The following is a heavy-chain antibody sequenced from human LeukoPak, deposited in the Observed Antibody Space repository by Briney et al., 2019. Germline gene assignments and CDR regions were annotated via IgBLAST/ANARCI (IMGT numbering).Heavy chain of an antibody. CDR2: ISSSGSTI. V-gene: IGHV3-48*03. D-gene: IGHD5-18*01. Sequence: PGGSLRLSCAASGFTFSNYEMNWVRQAPGKGLGWVSYISSSGSTIYYADSVKGRFTISRDNAKDSLYLQMNSLRAEDTAAYYCAQIYTYGSSQFDYWGQGTLVTVSS. CDR1: GFTFSNYE. J-gene: IGHJ4*02. CDR3: AQIYTYGSSQFDY.